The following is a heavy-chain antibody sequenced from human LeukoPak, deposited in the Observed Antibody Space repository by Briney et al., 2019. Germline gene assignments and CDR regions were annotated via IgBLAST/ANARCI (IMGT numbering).Heavy chain of an antibody. Sequence: SETLSLTCTVSGYSISSGYYWGWIRPPPGKGLEWIGRIYHSGSNYYNPSLKSRVTISVDTSKNQFSLKLSSVTAADTAVYYCASQSLGYSGYDPYFDYWGQGTLVTVSS. D-gene: IGHD5-12*01. J-gene: IGHJ4*02. V-gene: IGHV4-38-2*02. CDR1: GYSISSGYY. CDR2: IYHSGSN. CDR3: ASQSLGYSGYDPYFDY.